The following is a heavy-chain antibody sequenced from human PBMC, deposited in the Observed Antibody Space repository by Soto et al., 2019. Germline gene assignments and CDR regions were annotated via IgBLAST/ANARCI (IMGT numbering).Heavy chain of an antibody. V-gene: IGHV4-30-4*01. Sequence: SETLSLTCTVSGGSISSGDYYWSWIRQPPGKGLEWIGYIYYSGSTYYNPSLKSRVTISVDTPKNQFSLQLSSVTAADTSVYYCARDRGAAAGYYFDYWGQGTLVTVSS. J-gene: IGHJ4*02. CDR1: GGSISSGDYY. CDR2: IYYSGST. CDR3: ARDRGAAAGYYFDY. D-gene: IGHD6-13*01.